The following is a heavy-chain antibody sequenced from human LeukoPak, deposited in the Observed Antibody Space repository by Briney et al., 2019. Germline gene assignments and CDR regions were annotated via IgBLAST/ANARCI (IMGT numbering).Heavy chain of an antibody. V-gene: IGHV3-23*01. D-gene: IGHD3-22*01. CDR2: ISGSGGST. J-gene: IGHJ5*02. CDR3: AKDLDYDSYYYDSSGRP. CDR1: GFTFSSYA. Sequence: GGSLRLSCAASGFTFSSYAMSWVRQAPGKGLEWVSAISGSGGSTYYADSVKGRFTISRDNSKNTLYLQMNSLRAEDTAVYYCAKDLDYDSYYYDSSGRPWGQGTLVTVSS.